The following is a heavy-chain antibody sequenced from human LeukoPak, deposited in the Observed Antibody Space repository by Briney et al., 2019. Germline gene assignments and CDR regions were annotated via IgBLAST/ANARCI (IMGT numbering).Heavy chain of an antibody. V-gene: IGHV3-53*01. CDR1: GFSVSSVY. CDR2: TYNGGTA. D-gene: IGHD5-18*01. J-gene: IGHJ5*02. CDR3: ARGGYTYGVDH. Sequence: PGGSLRLSCAASGFSVSSVYMSWVRQAPGKGLECVSVTYNGGTAFSADSVKGRFTISTDSPKNTLYLQMNSLRAEDTAIYYCARGGYTYGVDHWGQGTLVTVSS.